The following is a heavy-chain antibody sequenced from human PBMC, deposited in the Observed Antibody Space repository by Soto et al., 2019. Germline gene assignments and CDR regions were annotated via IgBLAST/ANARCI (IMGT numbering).Heavy chain of an antibody. CDR1: GGTFSSYT. J-gene: IGHJ5*02. Sequence: SVKVSCKASGGTFSSYTISWVRQAPGQGLEWMGRIIPILGIANYAQKFQGRVTITADKSTSTAYMELSSLRSEDTAVYYCAREVFADYDILTGYFTAGVWFDPWGQGTLVTVSS. V-gene: IGHV1-69*04. CDR3: AREVFADYDILTGYFTAGVWFDP. D-gene: IGHD3-9*01. CDR2: IIPILGIA.